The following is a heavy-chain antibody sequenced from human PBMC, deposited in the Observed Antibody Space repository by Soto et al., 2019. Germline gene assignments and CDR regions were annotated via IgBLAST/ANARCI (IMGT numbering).Heavy chain of an antibody. CDR2: IYYSGST. J-gene: IGHJ4*02. Sequence: QVQLQESGPGLVKPSETLSLTCTVSDDSISSHYWSWIRQPPGKGLEWIGYIYYSGSTNYNPSLKSRVTISVDTSKNQFSLKLSSVTTADTAVYYCARGYCGGGSCYTVDYWGQGTLVTVSS. V-gene: IGHV4-59*11. D-gene: IGHD2-15*01. CDR1: DDSISSHY. CDR3: ARGYCGGGSCYTVDY.